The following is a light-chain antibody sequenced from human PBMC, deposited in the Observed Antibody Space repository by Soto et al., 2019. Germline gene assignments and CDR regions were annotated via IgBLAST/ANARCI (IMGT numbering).Light chain of an antibody. CDR1: QSFGGL. CDR2: DAS. CDR3: QQYGSSPIT. J-gene: IGKJ5*01. V-gene: IGKV3-20*01. Sequence: EALLSQYPVTLSLSPGERATISCRASQSFGGLLAWYQQKPGQAPRLLIYDASSRATGIPDRFSGSGSGTDFTLTISRLETEDFAVYDCQQYGSSPITFGQGTRLEIK.